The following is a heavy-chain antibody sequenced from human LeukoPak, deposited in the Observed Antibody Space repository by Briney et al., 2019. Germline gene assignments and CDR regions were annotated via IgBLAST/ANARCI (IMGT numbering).Heavy chain of an antibody. V-gene: IGHV3-23*01. D-gene: IGHD2-2*01. CDR3: AKLGYCSSTSCYAPC. CDR1: GFTFSNSA. Sequence: GGSLRLSCEASGFTFSNSAMTWVRQAPGKGLEWVSAISGSGGSTYYADSVKGRFTISRDNSKNTLYLQMNSLRAEDTAVYYCAKLGYCSSTSCYAPCWGQGTLVTVSS. CDR2: ISGSGGST. J-gene: IGHJ4*02.